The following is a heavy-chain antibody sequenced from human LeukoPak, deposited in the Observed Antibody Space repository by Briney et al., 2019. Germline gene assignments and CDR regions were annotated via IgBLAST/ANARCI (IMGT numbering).Heavy chain of an antibody. V-gene: IGHV3-23*01. J-gene: IGHJ4*02. CDR2: ISGSSDST. Sequence: GGSLRLSCAAPGFTFSSYAMSWVRQAPGKGLEWVSIISGSSDSTYYADSVKGRFTISRDNSKNTLYLQMNSLRAEDTAVYYCAFTQSGYYDYWGQGTLVTVSS. CDR3: AFTQSGYYDY. D-gene: IGHD3-22*01. CDR1: GFTFSSYA.